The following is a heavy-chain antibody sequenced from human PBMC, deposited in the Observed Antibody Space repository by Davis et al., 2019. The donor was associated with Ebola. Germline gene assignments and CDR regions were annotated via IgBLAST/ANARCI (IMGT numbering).Heavy chain of an antibody. Sequence: GGPLRLPFAAPGFTSSSNDMPWFRQPPGKGLDWVSAIGIAVDTYSPRTVKGRFTISRENAKNTLYLQMNTLRARDTAVYYCARDLVPARWNDYGMDVWGQGTMVTVSS. CDR2: IGIAVDT. J-gene: IGHJ6*02. CDR3: ARDLVPARWNDYGMDV. D-gene: IGHD2-2*01. CDR1: GFTSSSND. V-gene: IGHV3-13*01.